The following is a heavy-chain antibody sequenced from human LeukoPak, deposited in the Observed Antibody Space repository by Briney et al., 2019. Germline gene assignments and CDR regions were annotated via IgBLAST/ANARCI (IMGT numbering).Heavy chain of an antibody. CDR2: ISPNSGAT. D-gene: IGHD1-14*01. CDR3: ARLNGNHFDY. CDR1: GYTFTGYH. V-gene: IGHV1-2*02. Sequence: ASVKVSCKASGYTFTGYHMHWVRQAPGQGLEWMAWISPNSGATDYAQKFQGRVTMTRDTSTSTAYMELSRLRSDDTAVYYCARLNGNHFDYWGQGTLVTVSS. J-gene: IGHJ4*02.